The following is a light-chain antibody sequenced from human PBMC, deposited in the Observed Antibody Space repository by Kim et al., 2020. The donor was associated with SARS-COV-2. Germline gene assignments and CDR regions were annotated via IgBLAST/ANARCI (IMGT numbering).Light chain of an antibody. Sequence: ELVLTQSPGTLSLSPGEGATLSCRDSQSVNGRFLAWYQQKPGQAPRLLIYGASTRATGIPDSFSGSGSGTDFTLTISRLEPEDFAMYYCQQYDSSVWTFGQGTKVDIK. CDR3: QQYDSSVWT. V-gene: IGKV3-20*01. J-gene: IGKJ1*01. CDR2: GAS. CDR1: QSVNGRF.